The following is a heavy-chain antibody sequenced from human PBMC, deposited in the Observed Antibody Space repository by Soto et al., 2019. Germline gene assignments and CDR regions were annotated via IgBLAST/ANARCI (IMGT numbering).Heavy chain of an antibody. D-gene: IGHD1-26*01. CDR2: IIPVLGIA. CDR3: ARGSGGGFDD. Sequence: QVQLVQSGAEVKKPGSSVKVSCKASGGTFSTYIINWVRQAPGQGLEWMGRIIPVLGIANYAQKFQGRVTMTADKSTGTADMDLSSLRSEDTAIYYGARGSGGGFDDWGQGTLVTVSS. CDR1: GGTFSTYI. V-gene: IGHV1-69*02. J-gene: IGHJ4*02.